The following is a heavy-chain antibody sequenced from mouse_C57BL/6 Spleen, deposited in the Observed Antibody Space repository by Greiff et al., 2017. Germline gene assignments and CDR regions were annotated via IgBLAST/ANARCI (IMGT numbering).Heavy chain of an antibody. V-gene: IGHV1-69*01. CDR2: IDPSDSYT. CDR1: GYTFTSYW. D-gene: IGHD2-2*01. Sequence: VQLQQPGAELVMPGASVKLSCKASGYTFTSYWMHWVKQRPGQGLEWIGEIDPSDSYTNYNQKFKGKSTLTVDKSSSTAYMQLSSLTSEDSAVDYCARSRGYDAWFAYWGQGTLVTVSA. J-gene: IGHJ3*01. CDR3: ARSRGYDAWFAY.